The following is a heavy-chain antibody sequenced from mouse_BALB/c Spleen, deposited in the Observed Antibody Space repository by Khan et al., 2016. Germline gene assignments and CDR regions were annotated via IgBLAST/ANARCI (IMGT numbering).Heavy chain of an antibody. CDR3: ARDYSGGSYGGTMDY. CDR2: INTYTREP. Sequence: QFQLVQSGPELKKPGETVKISCKASGYTFTNYGMNWVKQAPGKGLKWVGWINTYTREPTYADDFKGRFAFSLETSASTAYLQINNLKNEDTATYFCARDYSGGSYGGTMDYWGQGTSVTVSS. V-gene: IGHV9-3-1*01. D-gene: IGHD1-1*01. CDR1: GYTFTNYG. J-gene: IGHJ4*01.